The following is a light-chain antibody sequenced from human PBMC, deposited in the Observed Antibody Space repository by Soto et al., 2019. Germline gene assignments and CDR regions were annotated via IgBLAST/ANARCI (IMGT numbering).Light chain of an antibody. CDR2: DAS. V-gene: IGKV1-33*01. J-gene: IGKJ2*01. CDR1: QDITKY. CDR3: QQYDNLPYT. Sequence: DIQMTQSPSSLSASVGDRVTITCQASQDITKYLSWFQQKPGQVPKLLIYDASELETGVPSRFSGSGSGTDFTFTISSLQPEDIATHYCQQYDNLPYTFGQVTKLEMK.